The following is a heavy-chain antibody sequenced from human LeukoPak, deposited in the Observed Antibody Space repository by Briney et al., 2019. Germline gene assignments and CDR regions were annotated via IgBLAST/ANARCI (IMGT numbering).Heavy chain of an antibody. V-gene: IGHV3-33*01. CDR3: ASDYYDSSGYQGTGAFDI. CDR2: IWYDGSNK. CDR1: GFTFSSYG. Sequence: PGGSLRLSCAASGFTFSSYGMHWVRQAPGKGLEWVAVIWYDGSNKYYADSVKGRFTISRDNSKNTLYLQMNSLRAEATAVYYCASDYYDSSGYQGTGAFDIWGQGTMVTVSS. D-gene: IGHD3-22*01. J-gene: IGHJ3*02.